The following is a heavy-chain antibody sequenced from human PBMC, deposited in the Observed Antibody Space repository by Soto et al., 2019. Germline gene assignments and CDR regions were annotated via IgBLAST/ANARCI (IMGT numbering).Heavy chain of an antibody. V-gene: IGHV4-39*01. CDR2: IYYSGST. CDR1: GGSIRSSNYY. Sequence: SETLSLTCTVSGGSIRSSNYYWGWIRQPPGKGLEWIGYIYYSGSTYYNPSLKSRVTISVDTSKNQFSLKLSSVTAADTAVYYCAGTYYYDSSGYYSIYAFDIWGQGTMVTVS. D-gene: IGHD3-22*01. J-gene: IGHJ3*02. CDR3: AGTYYYDSSGYYSIYAFDI.